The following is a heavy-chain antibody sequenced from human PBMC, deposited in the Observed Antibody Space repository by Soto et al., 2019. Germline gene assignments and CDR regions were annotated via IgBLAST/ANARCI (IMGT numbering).Heavy chain of an antibody. CDR2: ISGSGGST. D-gene: IGHD3-16*01. V-gene: IGHV3-23*01. Sequence: GGSLRLSCAASGFTFSSYAMSWVRQAPGKGLEWVSAISGSGGSTYYADSVKGRFTISRDNSKNTLYLQMNSLRAEDTAVYYCVKDKGGGGDPYSFDYWGQGTLVTVSS. CDR1: GFTFSSYA. CDR3: VKDKGGGGDPYSFDY. J-gene: IGHJ4*02.